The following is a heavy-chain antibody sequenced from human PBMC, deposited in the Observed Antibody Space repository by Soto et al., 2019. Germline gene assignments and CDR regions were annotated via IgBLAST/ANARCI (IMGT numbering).Heavy chain of an antibody. CDR3: AKDILPYGDEQGSYGMDV. D-gene: IGHD3-10*01. CDR1: GFTFSSYA. V-gene: IGHV3-23*01. J-gene: IGHJ6*02. Sequence: PGGSLRLSCAASGFTFSSYAMRWVRQAPGKGLEWVSAISGSGGSTYYADSVKGRFTISRDNSKNTLYLQMNSLRAEDTAVYYCAKDILPYGDEQGSYGMDVWGQGTTVTVSS. CDR2: ISGSGGST.